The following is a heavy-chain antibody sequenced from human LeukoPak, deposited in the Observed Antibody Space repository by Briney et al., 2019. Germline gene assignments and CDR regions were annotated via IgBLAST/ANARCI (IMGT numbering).Heavy chain of an antibody. CDR2: ISRSSSTI. J-gene: IGHJ4*02. Sequence: GGSLRLSCAASGFTFSSHSMNWVRQDPGKGLEWVSYISRSSSTIYHADSVKGRFTISRDNAKNSLYLQMNSLRAEDTAVVSCARMSFDILTGHYIGIDYWGQGTLVTVSS. D-gene: IGHD3-9*01. CDR1: GFTFSSHS. V-gene: IGHV3-48*01. CDR3: ARMSFDILTGHYIGIDY.